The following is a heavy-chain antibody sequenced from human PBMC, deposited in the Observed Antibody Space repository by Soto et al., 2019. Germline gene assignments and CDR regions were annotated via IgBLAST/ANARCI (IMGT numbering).Heavy chain of an antibody. Sequence: QAQLVQSGAEVKKPGASVKVSCKASGYIFHTYGLSWVRQVPGQGLEWMGWINPNTGNAYYPRKFQDRVSMTTDTSTSTAYMELGSLRSDDSAVFYCARIERPVYCSTAGFSLWGQGTLVTVSS. CDR1: GYIFHTYG. D-gene: IGHD2-8*01. V-gene: IGHV1-18*01. CDR2: INPNTGNA. CDR3: ARIERPVYCSTAGFSL. J-gene: IGHJ4*02.